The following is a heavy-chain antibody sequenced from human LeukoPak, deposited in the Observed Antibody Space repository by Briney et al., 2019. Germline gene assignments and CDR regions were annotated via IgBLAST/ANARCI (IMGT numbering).Heavy chain of an antibody. V-gene: IGHV1-69*04. CDR1: GGTFSSYA. CDR2: IIPILGIA. Sequence: SVKVSCKASGGTFSSYAISWVRQAPGQGLEWMGRIIPILGIANYAQKFQGRVTITADKSTSTAYMELSSLRSEDTAVYYCARDPIRYCSSTSCHPYYFDYWGQGTLVTVSS. D-gene: IGHD2-2*01. CDR3: ARDPIRYCSSTSCHPYYFDY. J-gene: IGHJ4*02.